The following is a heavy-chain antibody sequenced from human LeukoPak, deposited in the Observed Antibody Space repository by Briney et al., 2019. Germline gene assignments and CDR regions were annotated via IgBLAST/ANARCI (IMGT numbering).Heavy chain of an antibody. CDR1: GYTFTSYG. J-gene: IGHJ4*02. CDR3: ARDWRLGSGYKGENYFDY. Sequence: GASVKVSCKASGYTFTSYGISWVRQAPGQRLEWMGWINAGNGNTKYSQKFQGRVTITRDTSASTAYMELSSLRSEDTAVYYCARDWRLGSGYKGENYFDYWGQGTLVTVSS. CDR2: INAGNGNT. D-gene: IGHD3-22*01. V-gene: IGHV1-3*01.